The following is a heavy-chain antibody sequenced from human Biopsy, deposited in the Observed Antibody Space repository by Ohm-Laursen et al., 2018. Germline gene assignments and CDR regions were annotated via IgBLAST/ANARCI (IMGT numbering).Heavy chain of an antibody. Sequence: PSQTLSLTCNVSGGDINNYYWSWIRQPAGKGLEWIGRIYPGGSTTYNPSLKSRVTMLVDTSKKQLSLRLMYVTAADAAMYYCASVVLGPTNDAFDLWGQGTMVVVSS. CDR1: GGDINNYY. V-gene: IGHV4-4*07. D-gene: IGHD3-22*01. CDR2: IYPGGST. CDR3: ASVVLGPTNDAFDL. J-gene: IGHJ3*01.